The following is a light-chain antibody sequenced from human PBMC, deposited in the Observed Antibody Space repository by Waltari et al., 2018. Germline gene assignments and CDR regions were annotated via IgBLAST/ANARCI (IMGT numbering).Light chain of an antibody. CDR1: QDISNF. Sequence: DIQMTQSPSSLSASVGDRVTITCRESQDISNFLAWFQQKPGKAPKSLIYGASSLQSEVPSRFSGSGSGTNFTLTISSLQSEDFATYYCQQYHSYPRTFGQGTKVDIK. CDR2: GAS. V-gene: IGKV1-16*01. CDR3: QQYHSYPRT. J-gene: IGKJ1*01.